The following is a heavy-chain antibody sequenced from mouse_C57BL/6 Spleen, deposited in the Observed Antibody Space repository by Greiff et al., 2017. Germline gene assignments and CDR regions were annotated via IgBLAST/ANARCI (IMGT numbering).Heavy chain of an antibody. CDR3: ARGGYLYYFDY. J-gene: IGHJ2*01. D-gene: IGHD2-2*01. CDR1: GFTFSDYY. V-gene: IGHV5-12*01. CDR2: ISNGGGST. Sequence: EVQLQESGGGLVQPGGSLKLSCAASGFTFSDYYMYWVRQTPEKRLEWVAYISNGGGSTYYPDTVKGRFTISRDNAKNTLYLQMSRLKSEDTAMYYCARGGYLYYFDYWGQGTTLTVSS.